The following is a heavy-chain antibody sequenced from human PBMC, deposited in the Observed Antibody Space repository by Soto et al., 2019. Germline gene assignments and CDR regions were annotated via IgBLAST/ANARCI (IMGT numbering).Heavy chain of an antibody. D-gene: IGHD6-13*01. CDR2: ISGSGGST. CDR1: GFTFSSYA. CDR3: AKDRLPPVIASAGTPGYDY. Sequence: GGSLRLSCAASGFTFSSYAMSWVRQAPGKGLEWVSAISGSGGSTYYADSVKGQFTISRDNSKNTLYLQMNSLRAEDTAVYYCAKDRLPPVIASAGTPGYDYWGQGTLVTVSS. J-gene: IGHJ4*02. V-gene: IGHV3-23*01.